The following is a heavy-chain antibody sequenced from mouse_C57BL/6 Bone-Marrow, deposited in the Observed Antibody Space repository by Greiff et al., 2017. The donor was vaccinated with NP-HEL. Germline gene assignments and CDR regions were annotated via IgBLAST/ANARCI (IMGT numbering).Heavy chain of an antibody. CDR3: AIRSYNYVDD. D-gene: IGHD1-1*01. CDR2: IDPSDSYT. Sequence: QVQLQQPGAELVMPGASVKLSCKASGYTFTSYWMHWVKQRPGQGLEWIGEIDPSDSYTNYNQKFKGKSPLTVDKSSSTAYMQLSSLTSEDSAVYYCAIRSYNYVDDWGQGTTLTVSS. J-gene: IGHJ2*01. V-gene: IGHV1-69*01. CDR1: GYTFTSYW.